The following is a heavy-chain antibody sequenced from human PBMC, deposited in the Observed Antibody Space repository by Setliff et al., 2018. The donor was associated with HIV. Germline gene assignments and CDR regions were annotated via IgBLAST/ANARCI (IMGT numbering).Heavy chain of an antibody. CDR2: INQSGGI. CDR3: ATASGYDLFMGAFDI. Sequence: PSETLSLTCDVSGGSFSGYYWSWIRQHPGKGLEWIGEINQSGGINYNPSLKSRVTISIDTFKNQFSMKLYSVTAADTAVYYCATASGYDLFMGAFDIWGQGTMVTVSS. J-gene: IGHJ3*02. D-gene: IGHD5-12*01. CDR1: GGSFSGYY. V-gene: IGHV4-34*01.